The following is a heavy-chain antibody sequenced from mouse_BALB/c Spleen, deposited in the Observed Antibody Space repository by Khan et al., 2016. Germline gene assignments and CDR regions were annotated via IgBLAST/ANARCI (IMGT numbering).Heavy chain of an antibody. CDR2: IYPGDGVT. J-gene: IGHJ2*01. CDR1: GYAFSIYW. Sequence: QVQLTESGAELVRPGSSVKISCKASGYAFSIYWMNWVKQRPGQGLEWIGQIYPGDGVTDYNGKFKDKATLTADKSSSTAYMQLSSLTSEDSAVYFCARSGYGYDYWGQGTTLTVSS. V-gene: IGHV1-80*01. D-gene: IGHD2-2*01. CDR3: ARSGYGYDY.